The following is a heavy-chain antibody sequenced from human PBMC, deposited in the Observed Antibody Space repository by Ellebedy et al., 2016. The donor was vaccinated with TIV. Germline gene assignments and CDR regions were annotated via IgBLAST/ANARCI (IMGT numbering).Heavy chain of an antibody. V-gene: IGHV3-30*18. CDR2: ISYDGSNK. CDR3: EKHALYYYYGMDV. CDR1: GFTFSSYG. Sequence: GGSLRLSCAASGFTFSSYGMHWVRQAPGKGLEWVAVISYDGSNKYYADSVKGRFTISRDNSKNTLYLQMNSLRAEDTAVYYCEKHALYYYYGMDVWGQGTTVTVSS. J-gene: IGHJ6*02.